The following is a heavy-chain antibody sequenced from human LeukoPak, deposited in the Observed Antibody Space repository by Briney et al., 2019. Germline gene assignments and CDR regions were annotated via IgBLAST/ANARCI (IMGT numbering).Heavy chain of an antibody. D-gene: IGHD2-2*01. CDR2: ISYDGSNK. CDR3: ARELAPGFVPAAPFDY. Sequence: PGGSLRLSCAASGFTFSSYAMHWVRRAPGKGLEWVAVISYDGSNKYYADSVKGRFTISRDNSKNTLYLQMNSLRAEDTAVYYCARELAPGFVPAAPFDYWGQGTLVTVSS. CDR1: GFTFSSYA. J-gene: IGHJ4*02. V-gene: IGHV3-30-3*01.